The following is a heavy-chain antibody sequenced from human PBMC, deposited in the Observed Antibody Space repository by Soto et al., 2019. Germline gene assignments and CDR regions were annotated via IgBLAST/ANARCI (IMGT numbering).Heavy chain of an antibody. D-gene: IGHD5-18*01. CDR3: AKGDMDTAMFHVYFDY. V-gene: IGHV3-30*18. CDR2: ISYDGVNK. CDR1: GFTFSTYG. J-gene: IGHJ4*02. Sequence: GGSLRLSCAASGFTFSTYGMHWVRQAPGKGLEWVAVISYDGVNKYYADSVKGRFTISRDNSKNTLYLQMNSLRAEDTAVYYCAKGDMDTAMFHVYFDYWGQGTLVTVSS.